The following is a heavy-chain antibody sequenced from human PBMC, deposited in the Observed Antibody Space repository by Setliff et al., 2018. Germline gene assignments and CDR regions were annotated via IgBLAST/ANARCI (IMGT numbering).Heavy chain of an antibody. V-gene: IGHV3-23*01. Sequence: PGESLKISCTASRFTFSVYVMAWVRQAPGKGLEWVSSITGSGGGTYYADSVKGRFIVSRDNSKNTLYLQMNSLRADDTAIYYCAKELSMAYGNDWGLGTLVTVSS. CDR1: RFTFSVYV. D-gene: IGHD1-1*01. CDR3: AKELSMAYGND. J-gene: IGHJ4*02. CDR2: ITGSGGGT.